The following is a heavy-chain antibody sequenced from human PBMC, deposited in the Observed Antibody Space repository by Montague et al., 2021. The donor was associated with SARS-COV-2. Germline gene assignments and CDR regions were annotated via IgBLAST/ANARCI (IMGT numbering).Heavy chain of an antibody. CDR1: GFIFSNYA. CDR2: MSGSGVRR. V-gene: IGHV3-23*01. J-gene: IGHJ6*02. CDR3: ARQGIYYYGLDV. Sequence: SLRLSCAASGFIFSNYAMTWVRQAPGKGLEWVSTMSGSGVRRDYADSVKGRFTISRDSSKNTLYLHLNSLRTEDTAVYYCARQGIYYYGLDVWGQGTTVTVSS.